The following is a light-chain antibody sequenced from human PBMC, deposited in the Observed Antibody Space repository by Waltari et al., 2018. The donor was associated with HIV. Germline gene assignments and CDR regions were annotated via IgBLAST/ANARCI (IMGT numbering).Light chain of an antibody. J-gene: IGLJ1*01. CDR2: CCT. CDR1: INAFGNYRS. CDR3: VSYLGRNALV. Sequence: QSALTQPASVSGAPGQSLTVSCTGPINAFGNYRSVSWYQQHPGKAPQIINFCCTCRAPGVSDRFSGSQSGNTASLTISGLQAEDEADYYCVSYLGRNALVFGAGTKVAVL. V-gene: IGLV2-14*03.